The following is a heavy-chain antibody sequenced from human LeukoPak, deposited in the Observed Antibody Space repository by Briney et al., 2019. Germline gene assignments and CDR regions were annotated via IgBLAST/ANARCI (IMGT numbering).Heavy chain of an antibody. CDR3: ARVYYSSSYDYWYFDL. D-gene: IGHD6-13*01. V-gene: IGHV4-61*02. J-gene: IGHJ2*01. CDR2: IYTSGST. Sequence: PSETLSLTCTVSGGSISSGSYYWSWIRQPAGKGLEWIGRIYTSGSTNYNPSLKSRVTISVDTSKNQFSLKLSSVTAADTAVYYCARVYYSSSYDYWYFDLWAVAPWSLSPQ. CDR1: GGSISSGSYY.